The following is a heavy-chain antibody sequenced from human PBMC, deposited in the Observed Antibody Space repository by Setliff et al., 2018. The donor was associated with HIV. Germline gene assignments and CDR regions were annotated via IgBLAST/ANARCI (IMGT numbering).Heavy chain of an antibody. J-gene: IGHJ4*02. CDR3: ARGGSRGSWYWDY. CDR2: IYSSGST. D-gene: IGHD6-13*01. CDR1: GGSISSYY. V-gene: IGHV4-59*12. Sequence: SETLSLTCTVSGGSISSYYWSWIRQPPGKGLEWLGHIYSSGSTNYNPSLKSRVAISVDTSKNQFSLRLSSVTAADTAVYYCARGGSRGSWYWDYWGQGTLVTVSS.